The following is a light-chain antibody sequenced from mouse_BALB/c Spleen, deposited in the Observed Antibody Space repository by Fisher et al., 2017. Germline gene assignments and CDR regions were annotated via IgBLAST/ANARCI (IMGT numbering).Light chain of an antibody. CDR3: HQWSSYPWT. CDR2: DTS. Sequence: IVLTQSTAIMSASPGEKVIMTCSASSSVSYMYWYQQKPGSSPRLLIYDTSNLASGVPSRFSGSGSGTFYSLTISSVEAEDAADYYCHQWSSYPWTFGGGTKLEIK. J-gene: IGKJ1*01. V-gene: IGKV4-55*01. CDR1: SSVSY.